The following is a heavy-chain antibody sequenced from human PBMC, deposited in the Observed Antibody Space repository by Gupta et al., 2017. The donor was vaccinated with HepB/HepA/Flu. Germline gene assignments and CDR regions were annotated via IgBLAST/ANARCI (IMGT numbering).Heavy chain of an antibody. CDR1: GGSISSSSYY. J-gene: IGHJ4*02. CDR3: ARRGGGVGATRHFDY. CDR2: IYYSGST. Sequence: QLPLPESGPGLVKPSETLSLTCTVSGGSISSSSYYWGWIRQPPGKGLGWIGGIYYSGSTYYNPAHKGRVTMSVDTSKNQFSLKLSSVTAADTAVYYCARRGGGVGATRHFDYWGQGTLVTVSS. V-gene: IGHV4-39*01. D-gene: IGHD1-26*01.